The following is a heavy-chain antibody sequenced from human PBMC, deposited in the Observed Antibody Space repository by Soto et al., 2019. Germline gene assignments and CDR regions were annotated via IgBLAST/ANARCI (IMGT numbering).Heavy chain of an antibody. Sequence: LSLTCTVSGGSISSGTYYWGWIRQPPGKGLEWIGSLYYTGRTYYSPSLKSRVTISVDTSKNHFSLNLTSVTAADTAVYYCARRLARGVIGWFDPWGQGTLVTVSS. CDR3: ARRLARGVIGWFDP. V-gene: IGHV4-39*02. CDR2: LYYTGRT. J-gene: IGHJ5*02. CDR1: GGSISSGTYY. D-gene: IGHD3-10*01.